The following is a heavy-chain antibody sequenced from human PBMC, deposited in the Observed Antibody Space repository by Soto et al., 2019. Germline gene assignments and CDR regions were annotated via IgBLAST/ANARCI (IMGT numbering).Heavy chain of an antibody. CDR1: SGSIISSNY. V-gene: IGHV4-4*02. J-gene: IGHJ3*01. CDR2: IYHSGGT. D-gene: IGHD4-17*01. Sequence: QVQLRQSGPGLVKPSGTLSLTCAVSSGSIISSNYWTWVRQPPGKGLEWIGEIYHSGGTDYNPSLKSRVTITLDRSQNQFSRNLTSVPAADTAVYYCASAYGDYYPRRADVFHLWGHGTMVIVSS. CDR3: ASAYGDYYPRRADVFHL.